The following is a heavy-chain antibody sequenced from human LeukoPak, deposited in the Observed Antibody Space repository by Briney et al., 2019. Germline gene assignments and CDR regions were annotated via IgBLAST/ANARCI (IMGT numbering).Heavy chain of an antibody. D-gene: IGHD5-18*01. CDR1: GGSISSYY. Sequence: SSETLSLTCTVSGGSISSYYWSWIRQPPGKALEWIGYIYYSGSTNYNPSLKSRVTISVDTSKNQFSLKLSSVTAADTAVYYCARQGRRGYSYGLDYWGQGTLVTVSS. CDR3: ARQGRRGYSYGLDY. CDR2: IYYSGST. J-gene: IGHJ4*02. V-gene: IGHV4-59*08.